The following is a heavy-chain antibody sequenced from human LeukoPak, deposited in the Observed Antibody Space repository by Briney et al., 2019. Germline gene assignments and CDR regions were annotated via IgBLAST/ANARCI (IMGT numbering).Heavy chain of an antibody. V-gene: IGHV1-69*04. CDR3: ANNLDFWSGKDIDY. CDR2: IIPIFGIA. CDR1: GGTFSSYA. Sequence: SVKVSCKASGGTFSSYAISWVRQAPGQGLEWMGRIIPIFGIANYAQKFQGRVTITADKSTSTAYMELSSLRSEDTAVYYCANNLDFWSGKDIDYWGQGTLVTVSS. J-gene: IGHJ4*02. D-gene: IGHD3-3*01.